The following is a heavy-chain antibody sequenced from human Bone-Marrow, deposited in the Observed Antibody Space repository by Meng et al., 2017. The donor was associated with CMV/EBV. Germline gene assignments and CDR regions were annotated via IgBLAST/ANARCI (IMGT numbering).Heavy chain of an antibody. J-gene: IGHJ4*02. CDR1: GGFISSSSYY. V-gene: IGHV4-39*07. D-gene: IGHD6-13*01. CDR3: ARDRIAAAGTGFLTDY. CDR2: IYYSGST. Sequence: QLGETGPGLVEPSESLSLPCPVSGGFISSSSYYWGWIRQPPGKGLEWIGSIYYSGSTYYNPSLKSRVTISVDTSKNQFSLKLSSVTAADTAVYYCARDRIAAAGTGFLTDYWGQGTLVTVSS.